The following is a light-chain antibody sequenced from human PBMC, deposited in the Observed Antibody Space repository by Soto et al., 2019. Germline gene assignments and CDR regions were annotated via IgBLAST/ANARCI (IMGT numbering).Light chain of an antibody. CDR1: EDISNY. CDR3: QQEYT. V-gene: IGKV1-33*01. CDR2: DAS. Sequence: DIQMTQSPSSLSASVGDRATITCQASEDISNYLNWYQQKPGKAPKLLIYDASNLETGVPSRFSGSGSGTDFTFTISSLQPEDIATYYCQQEYTFGQGTKLEIK. J-gene: IGKJ2*01.